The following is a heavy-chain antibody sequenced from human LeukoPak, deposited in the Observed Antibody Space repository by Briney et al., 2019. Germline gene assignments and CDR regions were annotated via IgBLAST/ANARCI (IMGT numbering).Heavy chain of an antibody. CDR2: IRYDGTNK. Sequence: PGGSLRLSCAASGFTFSSYAMHWVRQAPGKGLEWVTFIRYDGTNKYYADSVKGRFTISRDNSKNTLYLQMNSLRAEDTAVYYCATPTPHSSDPSLYYYYMDVWGKGTTVTISS. CDR1: GFTFSSYA. V-gene: IGHV3-30*02. CDR3: ATPTPHSSDPSLYYYYMDV. J-gene: IGHJ6*03. D-gene: IGHD3-10*01.